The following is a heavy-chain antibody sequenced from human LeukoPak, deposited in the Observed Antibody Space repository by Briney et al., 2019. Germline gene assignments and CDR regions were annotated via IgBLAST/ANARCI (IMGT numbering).Heavy chain of an antibody. Sequence: GGSLRLSCAASGFTFSSYAMHWVRQAPGKGLEWVAVISYDGSNKYYADSVKGRFTISRDNSKNTLYLQMNSLRAEDTAVYYCARGAPFVYRSSWYSSFDPWGQGTLVTVSS. V-gene: IGHV3-30*04. J-gene: IGHJ5*02. CDR2: ISYDGSNK. CDR1: GFTFSSYA. D-gene: IGHD6-13*01. CDR3: ARGAPFVYRSSWYSSFDP.